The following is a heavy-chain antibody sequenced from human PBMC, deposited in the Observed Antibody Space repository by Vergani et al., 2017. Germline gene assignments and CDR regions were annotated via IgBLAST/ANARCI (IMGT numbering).Heavy chain of an antibody. CDR2: INSDGDST. Sequence: EVQLLESGGGLVQPGGSLRLTCAASEFTFSNYAMNWVRQAPGKGLEWVSRINSDGDSTSYADSVKGRFTISRDNAKNTLYLQMDSLRAEDTAVYYCARDGWELLDYFYYMDVWGKGTPVTVSS. CDR3: ARDGWELLDYFYYMDV. D-gene: IGHD1-26*01. V-gene: IGHV3-74*01. CDR1: EFTFSNYA. J-gene: IGHJ6*03.